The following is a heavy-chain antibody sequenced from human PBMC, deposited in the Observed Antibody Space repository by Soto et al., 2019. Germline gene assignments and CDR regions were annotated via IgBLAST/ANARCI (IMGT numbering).Heavy chain of an antibody. J-gene: IGHJ4*02. D-gene: IGHD3-16*02. CDR3: ARGGTWCVHSGRSSHYTAKLAS. CDR2: IAPLFAPA. CDR1: GGTFGGYG. Sequence: QVQLEQSAAEVKKPGSSVKVSCKASGGTFGGYGLHWVRQAPGQGLEWMGGIAPLFAPANYAQKFQGRVTRAGAASGGTLALRSLRPVATAVYFCARGGTWCVHSGRSSHYTAKLASWGPGTLVTVSS. V-gene: IGHV1-69*12.